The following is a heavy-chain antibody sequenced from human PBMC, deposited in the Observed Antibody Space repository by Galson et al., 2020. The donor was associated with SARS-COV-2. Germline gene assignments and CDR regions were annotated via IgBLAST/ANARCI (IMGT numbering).Heavy chain of an antibody. V-gene: IGHV4-61*02. CDR1: GGSISSGSYY. D-gene: IGHD2-21*02. J-gene: IGHJ3*02. CDR3: ARGCRGKLRHFVVVTNPGAFDI. CDR2: IYTSAST. Sequence: SETLSLTCTVSGGSISSGSYYWSWIRQPAGQGREWIGRIYTSASTNYNPSLKSPVTISVDTSKNQFSLKLSSVTAADTAVDYCARGCRGKLRHFVVVTNPGAFDIWGQGRMFVVSS.